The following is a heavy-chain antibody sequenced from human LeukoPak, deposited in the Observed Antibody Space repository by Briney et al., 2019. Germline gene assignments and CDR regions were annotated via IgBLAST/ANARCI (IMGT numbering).Heavy chain of an antibody. J-gene: IGHJ4*02. CDR2: IYNSGST. D-gene: IGHD7-27*01. V-gene: IGHV4-4*08. CDR1: GGSFSSYY. CDR3: ARDLLGQIDY. Sequence: SETLSLTCTVSGGSFSSYYWSWIRQPPGKGLEWIGYIYNSGSTKYNSSLKSRVIISVDTSKNQFSLKLSSVTAADTAVYYCARDLLGQIDYWGQGTLVTVSS.